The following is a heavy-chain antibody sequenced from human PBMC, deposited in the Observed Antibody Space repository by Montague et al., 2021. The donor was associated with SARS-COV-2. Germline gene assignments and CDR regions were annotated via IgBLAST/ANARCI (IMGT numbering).Heavy chain of an antibody. CDR1: GGFISDSYY. V-gene: IGHV4-39*02. CDR2: LYRSGSV. Sequence: SETLSLTCIVSGGFISDSYYWAWIRHAPGKGLVWLGSLYRSGSVYSNPSPKSRVSISVDKSKNHFSLMLTSATAAATAVYYCVRGADAAHFAMDVWGQGTTVTVSS. CDR3: VRGADAAHFAMDV. D-gene: IGHD3-10*01. J-gene: IGHJ6*02.